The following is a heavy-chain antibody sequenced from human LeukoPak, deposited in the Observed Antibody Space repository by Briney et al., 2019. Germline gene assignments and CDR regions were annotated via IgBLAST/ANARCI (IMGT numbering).Heavy chain of an antibody. CDR1: GFTFSYYT. J-gene: IGHJ4*02. CDR2: ISSSSTYI. V-gene: IGHV3-21*01. D-gene: IGHD3-10*01. CDR3: ARDKDFGFDY. Sequence: GGSLRLSCAASGFTFSYYTMIWVRQAPGGGLEWVSFISSSSTYIYYADSVKGRFTISRDNAKNSLYLQMNSLRDEDTAVYYCARDKDFGFDYWGQGTLVTVSS.